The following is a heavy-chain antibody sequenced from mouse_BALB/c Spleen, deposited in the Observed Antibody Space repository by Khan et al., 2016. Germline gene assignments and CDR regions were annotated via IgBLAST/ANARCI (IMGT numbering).Heavy chain of an antibody. CDR2: ISYSGST. CDR1: GDSITSGY. Sequence: EVQLQESGPSLVKPSQTLSLTCSVSGDSITSGYWNWIRKFPGNKLEYMGYISYSGSTYYNPSLISRISITRDTSKNQYYLQLNSVTTEDTATYYGAGYRTTRTRDDNWGQGTTLTFSS. J-gene: IGHJ2*01. V-gene: IGHV3-8*02. CDR3: AGYRTTRTRDDN. D-gene: IGHD2-1*01.